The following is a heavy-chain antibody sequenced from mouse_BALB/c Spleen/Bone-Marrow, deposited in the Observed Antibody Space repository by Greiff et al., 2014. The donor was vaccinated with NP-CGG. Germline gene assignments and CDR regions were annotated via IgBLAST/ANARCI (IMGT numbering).Heavy chain of an antibody. CDR2: IYPSDSYT. CDR3: TRREGNYAFAY. D-gene: IGHD2-1*01. Sequence: VQLQQSGAELVRHGASVKLSCKASGYTFTSYWINWVKQRPGQGLEWIGNIYPSDSYTNYNQKFKDKATLTVDKSSSTAYMQLSSPTSEDSAVYYCTRREGNYAFAYWGQGTLVTVSA. J-gene: IGHJ3*01. CDR1: GYTFTSYW. V-gene: IGHV1-69*02.